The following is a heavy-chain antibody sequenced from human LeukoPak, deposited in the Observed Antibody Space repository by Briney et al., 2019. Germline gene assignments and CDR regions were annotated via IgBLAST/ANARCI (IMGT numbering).Heavy chain of an antibody. CDR1: GFTVGSAY. CDR3: ARGGVRHY. J-gene: IGHJ4*02. D-gene: IGHD2-8*02. V-gene: IGHV3-53*01. CDR2: IYGDGTT. Sequence: GGSLRLSCAASGFTVGSAYMSWVRQAPGKGPAWVSVIYGDGTTYYADSVKGRFTISRDNSENTVFLQMHSLRAEDTAMYYYARGGVRHYWGQGTLVTVSS.